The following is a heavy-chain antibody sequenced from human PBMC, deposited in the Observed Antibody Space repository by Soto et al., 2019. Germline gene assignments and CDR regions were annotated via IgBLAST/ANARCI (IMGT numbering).Heavy chain of an antibody. CDR3: ARGGTVTTGYYYYYGMDV. CDR1: GGSFSGYY. Sequence: PSETLSLTCAVYGGSFSGYYWSWIRQPPGKGLEWIGEINHSGSTNYNPSLKSRVTISVDTSKNQFSLKLSSVTAADTVVYYCARGGTVTTGYYYYYGMDVWGQGTTVTVS. V-gene: IGHV4-34*01. J-gene: IGHJ6*02. CDR2: INHSGST. D-gene: IGHD4-4*01.